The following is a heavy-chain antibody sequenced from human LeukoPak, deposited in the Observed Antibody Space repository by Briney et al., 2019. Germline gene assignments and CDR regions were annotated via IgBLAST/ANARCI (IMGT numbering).Heavy chain of an antibody. D-gene: IGHD3-22*01. Sequence: GGSLRLSCVASGFIFDAYTMHWVRQGLGRTREWVALVSWAGTPYYADSVKGRFTISRDNSKNALYLEMDSLRTDDTAFYYCAKDLTYESSGTVIDNWGQGTLVTVSS. V-gene: IGHV3-43*01. CDR1: GFIFDAYT. J-gene: IGHJ4*02. CDR3: AKDLTYESSGTVIDN. CDR2: VSWAGTP.